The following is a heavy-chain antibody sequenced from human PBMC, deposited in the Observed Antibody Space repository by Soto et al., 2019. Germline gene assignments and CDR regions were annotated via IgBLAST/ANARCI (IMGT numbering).Heavy chain of an antibody. CDR2: IYYSGST. V-gene: IGHV4-59*08. D-gene: IGHD5-12*01. CDR1: GGSISSYY. CDR3: ARLAPGVATTDNFDS. Sequence: SETLSLTCTVSGGSISSYYWSWIRQPPGKGLEWIGYIYYSGSTNYNPSLKSRVTISVDTSKNQFSLKLSSVTAADTAVYYCARLAPGVATTDNFDSWGQGTPVTVSS. J-gene: IGHJ4*02.